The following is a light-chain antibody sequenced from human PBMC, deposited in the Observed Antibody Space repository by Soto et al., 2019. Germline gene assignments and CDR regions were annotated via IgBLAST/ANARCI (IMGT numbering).Light chain of an antibody. J-gene: IGKJ1*01. CDR3: QHYSTVWT. V-gene: IGKV1-5*01. Sequence: DIQMTQSPSTLSSSVGDRVTITCRATQSISRGLAWYQQKPGKAPNLLIYDASTLESGVPSRFSGSGSGTEFTLNISSLQPDYFAAYYCQHYSTVWTFGQGTKVDIK. CDR1: QSISRG. CDR2: DAS.